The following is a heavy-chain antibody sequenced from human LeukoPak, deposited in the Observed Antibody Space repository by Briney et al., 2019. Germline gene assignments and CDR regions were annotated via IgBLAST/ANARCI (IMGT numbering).Heavy chain of an antibody. J-gene: IGHJ4*02. CDR2: ISAYNGNT. D-gene: IGHD4-17*01. CDR3: AREHDYGPQLGY. Sequence: ASVKVSCKASGYTFTSYGISWVRQAPGQGLEWMGWISAYNGNTNYAQKPQGRVTMTTDTSTSTAYMELRSLRSDDTAVYYCAREHDYGPQLGYWGQGTLVTVSS. V-gene: IGHV1-18*01. CDR1: GYTFTSYG.